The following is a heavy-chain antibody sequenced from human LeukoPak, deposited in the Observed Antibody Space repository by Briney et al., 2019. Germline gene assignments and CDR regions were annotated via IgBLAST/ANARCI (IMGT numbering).Heavy chain of an antibody. V-gene: IGHV4-59*01. J-gene: IGHJ4*02. CDR1: GGSISSYC. Sequence: SETLSLTCTVSGGSISSYCRSWIRQPPGKGLEWIGYIFYSGSTNYNPSLKSRVTISVDTSKNQFSLKLSSVTAADTAVYYCVRSDDFWSGYYGYWGQGTLVTVSS. D-gene: IGHD3-3*01. CDR2: IFYSGST. CDR3: VRSDDFWSGYYGY.